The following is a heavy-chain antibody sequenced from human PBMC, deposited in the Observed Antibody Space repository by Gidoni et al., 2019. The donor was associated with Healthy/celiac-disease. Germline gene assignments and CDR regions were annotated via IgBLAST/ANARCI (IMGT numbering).Heavy chain of an antibody. Sequence: QLVESGGGLVQPGESLRLSCAHSCFSFSSHWMMWVRQTPGKGLEWVANINQDGSRTSYVDSVKGRFTISRDNPQMSLYLQMSSLRGEDTGVYYCARDPEWGACDIWGQGTMVTVSS. CDR3: ARDPEWGACDI. V-gene: IGHV3-7*03. CDR2: INQDGSRT. J-gene: IGHJ3*02. D-gene: IGHD3-3*01. CDR1: CFSFSSHW.